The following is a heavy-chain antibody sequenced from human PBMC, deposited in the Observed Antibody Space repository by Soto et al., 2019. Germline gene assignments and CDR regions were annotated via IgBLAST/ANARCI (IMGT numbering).Heavy chain of an antibody. CDR2: IYYSGST. J-gene: IGHJ6*02. D-gene: IGHD3-3*01. V-gene: IGHV4-59*01. CDR3: ARDPQPLTSFGVENAKYYYYGMDV. Sequence: QVQLQESGPGLVKPSETLSLTCTVSGGSISSYYWSWIRQPPGKGLEWIGYIYYSGSTNYNPSLKSRVTISVDTSKNQFSLKLSSVTAADTAVYYCARDPQPLTSFGVENAKYYYYGMDVWGQGTTVTVSS. CDR1: GGSISSYY.